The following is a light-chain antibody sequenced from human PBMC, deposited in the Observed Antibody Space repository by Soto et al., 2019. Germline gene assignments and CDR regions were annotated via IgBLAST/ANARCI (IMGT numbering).Light chain of an antibody. J-gene: IGKJ1*01. V-gene: IGKV3D-20*02. Sequence: TRWPGTLAVSRVGVGTLSCVASQSVSNNLAWYQQKLGQAPRLLIFGASIRVTGIPDRFIGSGSGTDFTLTISRLEPEDFAVYYCQQRSDWPWTFGQGTKVDIK. CDR1: QSVSNN. CDR3: QQRSDWPWT. CDR2: GAS.